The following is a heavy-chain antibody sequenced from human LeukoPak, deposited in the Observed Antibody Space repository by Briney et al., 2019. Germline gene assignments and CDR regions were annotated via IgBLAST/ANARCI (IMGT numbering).Heavy chain of an antibody. V-gene: IGHV1-18*01. CDR3: ARVRDYGGIGEDY. J-gene: IGHJ4*02. CDR1: GYTFTNYG. CDR2: ISAYNGDT. D-gene: IGHD3-16*01. Sequence: ASVKVSCKASGYTFTNYGISWVRQAPGQGLECMGWISAYNGDTNYAQRFQGRVTMTTDTSTSTAYMELRSLRSDDTAVYYCARVRDYGGIGEDYWGQGTLVTVSS.